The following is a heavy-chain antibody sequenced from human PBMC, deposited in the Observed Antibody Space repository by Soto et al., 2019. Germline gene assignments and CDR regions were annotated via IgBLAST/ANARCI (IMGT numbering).Heavy chain of an antibody. CDR3: AKMRNDSGDYFDY. Sequence: GGSLRLSCAASGFTFSSYAMSWVRQAPGKGLEWVSAISGSGGSTYYADSVKGRFTISRDNSKNTLYLQMNSLRAEDPAVYYCAKMRNDSGDYFDYWGQGTLVTVSS. CDR1: GFTFSSYA. D-gene: IGHD4-17*01. CDR2: ISGSGGST. V-gene: IGHV3-23*01. J-gene: IGHJ4*02.